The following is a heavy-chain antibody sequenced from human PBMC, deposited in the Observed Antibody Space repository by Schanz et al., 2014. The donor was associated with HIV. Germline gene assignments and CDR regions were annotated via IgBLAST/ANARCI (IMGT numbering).Heavy chain of an antibody. CDR3: AQMGAFAAFDI. D-gene: IGHD3-16*01. V-gene: IGHV3-23*04. J-gene: IGHJ3*02. CDR2: VRHDGGAT. CDR1: GFTFSSYA. Sequence: EVQLVESGGGLVEPGGSLRLSCEASGFTFSSYAMTWVRRAPGKGLEWISAVRHDGGATYYADSVKGRFTISRDNSRNTLFLQMDSLRVDDTAVYYCAQMGAFAAFDIWGHGTVVTVSS.